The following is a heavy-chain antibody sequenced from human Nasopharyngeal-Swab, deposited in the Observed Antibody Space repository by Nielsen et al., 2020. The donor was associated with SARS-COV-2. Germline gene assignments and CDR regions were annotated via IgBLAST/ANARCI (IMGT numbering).Heavy chain of an antibody. CDR3: ATRAVADDAFDI. J-gene: IGHJ3*02. Sequence: GESLKISCAASGFTVSSNYMSWVRQAPGKGLEWVSVIYSGGSTYYADSVKSRFTISRDNSKNTLYLQMNSLRAEDTAVYYCATRAVADDAFDIWGQGTMVTVSS. V-gene: IGHV3-53*01. CDR1: GFTVSSNY. CDR2: IYSGGST. D-gene: IGHD6-19*01.